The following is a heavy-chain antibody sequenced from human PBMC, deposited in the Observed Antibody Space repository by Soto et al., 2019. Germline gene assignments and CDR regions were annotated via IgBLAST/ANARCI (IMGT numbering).Heavy chain of an antibody. CDR1: GYTFTSNG. J-gene: IGHJ4*02. CDR2: IGAYNGDT. V-gene: IGHV1-18*01. Sequence: QIHLVQSGPEVRKPGASVKVSCKPSGYTFTSNGFSWVRQTPGQGPEWMGWIGAYNGDTNYAPKFQGRVTMTADTSMSTAYMELRSLRSDDTAVYFCTRAIAATGPAEYWGQGTLVTVSS. CDR3: TRAIAATGPAEY. D-gene: IGHD6-13*01.